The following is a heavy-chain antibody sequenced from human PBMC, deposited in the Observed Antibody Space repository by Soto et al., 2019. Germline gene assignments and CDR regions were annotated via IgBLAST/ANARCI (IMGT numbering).Heavy chain of an antibody. J-gene: IGHJ3*01. Sequence: QVQLQQWGAGLLKPSETLSLTCAVYGDSFSGPYWTWIRQTPGKGLEWIGEINHSGSTEYHPSLKSRVTVSVDTSKNQCSLNWSSVSAADTAVYFCARLEVTSADSFDVWGPGKMVTVSS. CDR1: GDSFSGPY. V-gene: IGHV4-34*01. D-gene: IGHD2-21*02. CDR2: INHSGST. CDR3: ARLEVTSADSFDV.